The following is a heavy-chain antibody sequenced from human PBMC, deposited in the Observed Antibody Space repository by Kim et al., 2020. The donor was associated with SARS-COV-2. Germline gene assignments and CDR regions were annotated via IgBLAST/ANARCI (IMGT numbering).Heavy chain of an antibody. CDR2: IYYTGDT. D-gene: IGHD6-19*01. J-gene: IGHJ4*02. Sequence: SETLSLTCAVSGGSISSSSNSDFYWAWIRQPPGKGLEWIASIYYTGDTYYGPSLKSRATISADTSKNQFSLKLFLVTAADTGLYYCARHHTNGWNLYWGQGIMVTVSS. CDR1: GGSISSSSNSDFY. V-gene: IGHV4-39*01. CDR3: ARHHTNGWNLY.